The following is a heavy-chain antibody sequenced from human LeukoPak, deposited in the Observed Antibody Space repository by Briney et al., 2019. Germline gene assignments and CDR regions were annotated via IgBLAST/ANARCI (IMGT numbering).Heavy chain of an antibody. V-gene: IGHV3-48*02. CDR3: ASPSIAALVY. Sequence: GGSLRLSCAASGFTFSSYSMTWVRQAPGKGLEWVSYISSSSTIYYADSVKGRFTISRDNAKNSLYLQMNSLRDEDTAVYYCASPSIAALVYWGQGTLVTVSS. CDR2: ISSSSTI. D-gene: IGHD6-6*01. J-gene: IGHJ4*02. CDR1: GFTFSSYS.